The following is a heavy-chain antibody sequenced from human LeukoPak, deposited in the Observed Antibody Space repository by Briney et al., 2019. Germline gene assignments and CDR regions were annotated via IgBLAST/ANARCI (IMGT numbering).Heavy chain of an antibody. D-gene: IGHD3-10*01. J-gene: IGHJ4*02. CDR3: AKASRLLHGSGSYPGYFDY. CDR2: IYYSGST. Sequence: SETLSLTCTVSGGSISSSSYYWGWIRQPPGKGLEWIGSIYYSGSTYYNPSLKSRVTISVDTSKNQFSLKLSSVTAADTAVYYCAKASRLLHGSGSYPGYFDYWGQGALVTVSS. CDR1: GGSISSSSYY. V-gene: IGHV4-39*07.